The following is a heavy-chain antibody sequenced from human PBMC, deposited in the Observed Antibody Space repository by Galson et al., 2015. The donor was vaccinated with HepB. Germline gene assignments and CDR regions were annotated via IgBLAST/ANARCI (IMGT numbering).Heavy chain of an antibody. CDR1: GYRFTNYW. V-gene: IGHV5-51*01. D-gene: IGHD3-3*01. J-gene: IGHJ6*04. Sequence: QSGAEVTKPGESLKISCKGSGYRFTNYWIAWVRQMPGKGLEWMGIIYPEDSDSRYSPSFQGQVTISADKSISTAYLQWSSLKASDPAMYYCARTYGGDYYENYGVDVWRKGRTVSVAS. CDR3: ARTYGGDYYENYGVDV. CDR2: IYPEDSDS.